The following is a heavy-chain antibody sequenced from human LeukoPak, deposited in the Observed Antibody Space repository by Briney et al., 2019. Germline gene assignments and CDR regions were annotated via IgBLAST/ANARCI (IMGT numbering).Heavy chain of an antibody. D-gene: IGHD6-13*01. CDR1: GFTFSSYA. CDR3: ARVIGQQLVLTHYYYYGMDV. Sequence: GGSLRLSCAASGFTFSSYAMHWVRQAPGKGLEWMAVISYDGSNKYYADSVKGRFTISRDNSKNTLYLQMNSLRAEDTAVYYCARVIGQQLVLTHYYYYGMDVWGQGTTVTVSS. CDR2: ISYDGSNK. V-gene: IGHV3-30-3*01. J-gene: IGHJ6*02.